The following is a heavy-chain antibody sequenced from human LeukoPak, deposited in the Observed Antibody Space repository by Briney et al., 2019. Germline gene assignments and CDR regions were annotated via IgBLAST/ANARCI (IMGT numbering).Heavy chain of an antibody. CDR2: IRYDGGNK. CDR3: AKDLYDFWSGYYLDY. D-gene: IGHD3-3*01. Sequence: GGSLRLSCAASGFTFSSYGMHWVRQAPGKGLEWVSFIRYDGGNKYYADSVKGRFTISRDNSKNTLYLQMNILRAEDTAVYYCAKDLYDFWSGYYLDYWGQGTLVTVSS. J-gene: IGHJ4*02. CDR1: GFTFSSYG. V-gene: IGHV3-30*02.